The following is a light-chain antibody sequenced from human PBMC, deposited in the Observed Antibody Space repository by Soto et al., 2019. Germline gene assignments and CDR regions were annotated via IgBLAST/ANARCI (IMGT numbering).Light chain of an antibody. J-gene: IGLJ1*01. CDR1: SSDVGGYNY. CDR3: SSYTSSSTPGV. CDR2: EVS. V-gene: IGLV2-14*01. Sequence: QSALTQPASVSGSPGQSITNSCTGTSSDVGGYNYVSWYQQHPGKAPKLMIYEVSNRPSGVSNRFSGSKSGNTASLTISGLQAEDEADYYCSSYTSSSTPGVFGTGTKLTVL.